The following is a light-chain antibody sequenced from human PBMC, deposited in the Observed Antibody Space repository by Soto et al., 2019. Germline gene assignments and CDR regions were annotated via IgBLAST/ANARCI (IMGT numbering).Light chain of an antibody. J-gene: IGKJ1*01. V-gene: IGKV1-5*03. CDR2: QAS. CDR1: QSISSW. Sequence: DIQMTQSPSTLSASVGDSVSVTCRASQSISSWLAWYQQKPGKAPKLLIHQASSLESGVPSRFSGSASGTDLTLTISSLQPDDFATYYCQHYDTYPLTFGQGTKVEIK. CDR3: QHYDTYPLT.